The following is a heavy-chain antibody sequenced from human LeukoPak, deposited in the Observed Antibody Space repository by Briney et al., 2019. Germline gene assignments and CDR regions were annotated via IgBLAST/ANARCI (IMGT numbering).Heavy chain of an antibody. CDR3: ARDGTVTLGLPYYYYYMDV. D-gene: IGHD1-14*01. CDR2: IIPIFGTA. V-gene: IGHV1-69*05. Sequence: SVKVSCKASGGTFSSYAISWVRQAPGQGLEWMGGIIPIFGTANYAQKFQGRVTITTDESTSTAYMELSSLRSEDTAVYYCARDGTVTLGLPYYYYYMDVWGKGTTVTVSS. J-gene: IGHJ6*03. CDR1: GGTFSSYA.